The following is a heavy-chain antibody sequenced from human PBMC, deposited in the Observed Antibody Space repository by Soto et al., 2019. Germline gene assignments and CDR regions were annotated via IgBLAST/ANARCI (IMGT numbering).Heavy chain of an antibody. V-gene: IGHV3-15*07. CDR2: IKSKTDGGTT. J-gene: IGHJ4*02. D-gene: IGHD6-19*01. Sequence: EVQLVESGGGLVKPGGSLRLSCAASGFTFSNVWMNWVRQAPGKGLEWVGRIKSKTDGGTTDYAAPVKGRFTISRDESKNTPYLQMHSLNTEDTAVYYCTPLALKYSSGWYEFADWGQGTLVTVSS. CDR1: GFTFSNVW. CDR3: TPLALKYSSGWYEFAD.